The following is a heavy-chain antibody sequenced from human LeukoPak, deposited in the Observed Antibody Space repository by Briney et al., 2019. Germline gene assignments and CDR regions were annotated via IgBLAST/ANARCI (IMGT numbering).Heavy chain of an antibody. CDR2: ISKSSTYI. J-gene: IGHJ4*02. CDR3: AREVAIVVEPAANTIDY. D-gene: IGHD2-2*01. V-gene: IGHV3-21*01. Sequence: AGGSLRLSCAASGFTFRDYTMNWVRQAPGKGLEWVSAISKSSTYIKYADSVKGRFTVSRDNAKNSLSLQMNSLRVEDTAVYYCAREVAIVVEPAANTIDYWGQGTRVTVSS. CDR1: GFTFRDYT.